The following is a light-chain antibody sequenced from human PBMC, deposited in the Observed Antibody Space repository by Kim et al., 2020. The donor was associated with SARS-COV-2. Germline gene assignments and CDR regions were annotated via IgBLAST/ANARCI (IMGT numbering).Light chain of an antibody. V-gene: IGKV1-9*01. CDR2: AAS. CDR3: QQLNTYALI. Sequence: DIQLTQSASCLSASVGDRVTITCRASQDVSSSLAWYQQKPGKAPKLLIYAASTLQSGVPSRFSGSGSGTEFTLTISSLQPKDFATYYCQQLNTYALIFGGGTKVDIK. J-gene: IGKJ4*01. CDR1: QDVSSS.